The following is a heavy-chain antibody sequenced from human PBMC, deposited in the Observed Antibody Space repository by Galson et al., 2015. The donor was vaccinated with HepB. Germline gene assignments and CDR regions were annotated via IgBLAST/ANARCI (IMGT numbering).Heavy chain of an antibody. Sequence: SLRLSCAASGFTFSSYGMHWVRQAPGKGLEWVAVISYDGSNKYYADSVKGRFTISRDNSKNTLYLQMNSLRAEDTAVYYCAKQSPSWAFFDYWGQGTLVTVSS. CDR1: GFTFSSYG. V-gene: IGHV3-30*18. J-gene: IGHJ4*02. CDR3: AKQSPSWAFFDY. CDR2: ISYDGSNK. D-gene: IGHD2-2*01.